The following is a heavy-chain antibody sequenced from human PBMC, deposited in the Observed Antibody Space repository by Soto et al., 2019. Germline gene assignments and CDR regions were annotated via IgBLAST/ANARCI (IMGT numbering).Heavy chain of an antibody. V-gene: IGHV4-34*01. D-gene: IGHD3-10*01. Sequence: QVQLQQWGAGLLKPSETLSLSCAVYGGSFNYYWSWIRQPPGKGLEWIGEINHSGITNYNPSLKSRVTISVDTSKNQFSRKLNSVTAADTAVYYCARGGVWFGDLMNFWGQGTLVTVSS. J-gene: IGHJ4*02. CDR2: INHSGIT. CDR1: GGSFNYY. CDR3: ARGGVWFGDLMNF.